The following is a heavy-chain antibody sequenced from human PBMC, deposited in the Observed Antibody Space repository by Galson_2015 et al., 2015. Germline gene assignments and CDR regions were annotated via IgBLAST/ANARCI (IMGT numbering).Heavy chain of an antibody. CDR3: ARATGGSCPAANDI. J-gene: IGHJ4*02. D-gene: IGHD2-15*01. Sequence: SVKVSCKASGYTFTSYGMNWVRQAPGQGLEWMGIINADNGNTNYAQKVQDRVTMTTDTSTSTDYMELRRLRSDDTAVYYCARATGGSCPAANDIWGQGTLVTVSS. V-gene: IGHV1-18*01. CDR2: INADNGNT. CDR1: GYTFTSYG.